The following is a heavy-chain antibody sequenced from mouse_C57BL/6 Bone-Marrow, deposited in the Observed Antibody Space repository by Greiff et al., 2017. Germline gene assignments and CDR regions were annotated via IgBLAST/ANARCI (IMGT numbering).Heavy chain of an antibody. CDR2: IYPRSGNT. J-gene: IGHJ2*01. CDR3: ARGGSSGPYLDY. D-gene: IGHD3-2*02. Sequence: QVQLQQSGAELARPGASVKLSCKASGYTFTSYGISWVKQRTGQGLEWIGEIYPRSGNTYYNEKFKGKATLTADKSSSTAYMELRSLTSEDSAVYFCARGGSSGPYLDYWGQGTTLTVSS. CDR1: GYTFTSYG. V-gene: IGHV1-81*01.